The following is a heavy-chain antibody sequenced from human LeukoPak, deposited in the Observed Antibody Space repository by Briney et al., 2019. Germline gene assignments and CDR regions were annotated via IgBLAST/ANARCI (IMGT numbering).Heavy chain of an antibody. J-gene: IGHJ3*02. CDR2: IYYSGST. CDR1: GGSISSGDYY. D-gene: IGHD5-18*01. Sequence: LSLTCTVSGGSISSGDYYWSWNRQHPGKGLEWIGYIYYSGSTYYNPSLKSRVTISVETSKNQFSLKLSSVTAADTAVYYCARAHSFGYGAFDIWGQGTMVTVSS. CDR3: ARAHSFGYGAFDI. V-gene: IGHV4-31*03.